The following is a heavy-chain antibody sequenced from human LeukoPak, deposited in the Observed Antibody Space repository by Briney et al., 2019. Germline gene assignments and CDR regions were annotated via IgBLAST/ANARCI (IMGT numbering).Heavy chain of an antibody. D-gene: IGHD1-26*01. CDR3: ATPGPLYSGSLIFDY. Sequence: GASVKVSCKASGGTSSSYAISWVRQAPGQGLEWMGGIIPIFGTANYAQKFQGRVTITTDESTSTAYMELSSLRSEDTAVYYCATPGPLYSGSLIFDYWGQGTLVTVSS. CDR2: IIPIFGTA. V-gene: IGHV1-69*05. CDR1: GGTSSSYA. J-gene: IGHJ4*02.